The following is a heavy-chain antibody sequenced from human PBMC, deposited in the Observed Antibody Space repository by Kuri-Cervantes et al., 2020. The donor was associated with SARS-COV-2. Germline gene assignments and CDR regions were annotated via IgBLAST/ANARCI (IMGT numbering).Heavy chain of an antibody. V-gene: IGHV1-69*05. CDR1: GGTFSSYA. D-gene: IGHD1-7*01. J-gene: IGHJ3*02. Sequence: SVKVSCKASGGTFSSYAISWVRQAPGQGLEWMGGIIPIFGTANYAQKFQGRVTITTDESTSTAYMELSSLRSEDTAVYYCARDNWNYPSHDAFDIWGQGTMVTASS. CDR2: IIPIFGTA. CDR3: ARDNWNYPSHDAFDI.